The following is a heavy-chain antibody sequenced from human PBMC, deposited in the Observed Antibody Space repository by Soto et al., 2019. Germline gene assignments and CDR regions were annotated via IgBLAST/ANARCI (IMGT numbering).Heavy chain of an antibody. CDR1: GGSISSYY. D-gene: IGHD6-6*01. CDR2: IYYSGST. CDR3: ARRAYSSSSSRYYFDY. Sequence: SETLSLTCTVSGGSISSYYWSWIRQPPGKGLEWIGYIYYSGSTNYNPSLKSRATISVDTSKNQFSLKLSSVTAADTAVYYCARRAYSSSSSRYYFDYWGQGTLVTVSS. V-gene: IGHV4-59*01. J-gene: IGHJ4*02.